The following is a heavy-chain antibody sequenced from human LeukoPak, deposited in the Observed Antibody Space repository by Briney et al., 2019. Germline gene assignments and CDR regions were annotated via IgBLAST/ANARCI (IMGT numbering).Heavy chain of an antibody. CDR3: ASTLNLRSPTRGDY. CDR1: GGSISISSYY. D-gene: IGHD4-17*01. V-gene: IGHV4-39*01. Sequence: NPSETLSLTCTVSGGSISISSYYWGWIRQPPGNGLEWIASIYYSGSTYYNPSLKSRVTVSVDTSKNQFSLKLSSVTAADTAVYYCASTLNLRSPTRGDYWGQGTLVTVSS. CDR2: IYYSGST. J-gene: IGHJ4*02.